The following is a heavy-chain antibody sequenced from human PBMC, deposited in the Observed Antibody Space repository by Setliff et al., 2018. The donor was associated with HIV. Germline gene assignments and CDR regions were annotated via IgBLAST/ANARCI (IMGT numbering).Heavy chain of an antibody. CDR2: LSSTNKFI. Sequence: GESLKISCAASGFTFRTYRMSWVRQAPGKGLEWVSFLSSTNKFISYADSVKGRFTISRDNAKNSLYLQMNGLRAEDTGIYYCTRVHSAYDVFAFDLWGQGTMVTVSS. V-gene: IGHV3-21*01. D-gene: IGHD5-12*01. J-gene: IGHJ3*01. CDR1: GFTFRTYR. CDR3: TRVHSAYDVFAFDL.